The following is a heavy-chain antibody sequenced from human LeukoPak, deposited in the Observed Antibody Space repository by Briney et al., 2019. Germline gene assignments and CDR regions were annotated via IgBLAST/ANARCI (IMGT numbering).Heavy chain of an antibody. CDR2: ISGDGRST. J-gene: IGHJ4*02. D-gene: IGHD3-22*01. CDR3: AAFYYDPAY. V-gene: IGHV3-74*01. Sequence: GSLRLSCAASGFIFRTYWMHWVRQAPGKGLVWVSRISGDGRSTSYAGFVKGRFTISRDNAKNTLYLQIHSLRAEDTAVYYCAAFYYDPAYWGQGTLVTVSS. CDR1: GFIFRTYW.